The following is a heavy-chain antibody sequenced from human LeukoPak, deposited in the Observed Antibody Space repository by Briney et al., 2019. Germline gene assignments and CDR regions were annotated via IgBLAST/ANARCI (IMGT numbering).Heavy chain of an antibody. J-gene: IGHJ4*02. CDR3: ARHGSPQQQLDY. D-gene: IGHD6-13*01. CDR1: GGSISSSSYY. V-gene: IGHV4-39*01. Sequence: PSETLSLTCTVSGGSISSSSYYWDWIRQPPGKGLEWIGSIYYSGSTYYNPSLKSRVTISVDTSKNQFSLKLSSVTAADTAVYYCARHGSPQQQLDYWGQGTLVTVSS. CDR2: IYYSGST.